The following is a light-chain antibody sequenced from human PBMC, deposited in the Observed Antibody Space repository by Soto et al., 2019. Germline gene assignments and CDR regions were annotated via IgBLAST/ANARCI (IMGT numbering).Light chain of an antibody. CDR1: SSNIGAGYD. CDR3: QSYDTSLSGAI. V-gene: IGLV1-40*01. J-gene: IGLJ2*01. Sequence: QSVLTQTPSVSGAPGQKITMSCTGSSSNIGAGYDVHWYQQVPGAAPRLLIYADNNRPSGVPDRFSASKSGTSASLAITGLQGEDEANYYCQSYDTSLSGAIFGAGTQLTVL. CDR2: ADN.